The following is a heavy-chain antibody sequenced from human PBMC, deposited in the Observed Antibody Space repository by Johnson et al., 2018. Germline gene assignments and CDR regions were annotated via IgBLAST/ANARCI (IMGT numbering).Heavy chain of an antibody. CDR2: IWYDGNNK. CDR1: GFTFSTYA. Sequence: QVQLVESGGGVVQXGRSLRLSCAASGFTFSTYAMYWVRQAPGKGLEWVAVIWYDGNNKYYADSVKGRATISRDNSKNPLYLQMNSLSAEDTAVYYCATGVIKDYGDPLDYWGQGTLVTVSS. V-gene: IGHV3-33*08. D-gene: IGHD4-17*01. J-gene: IGHJ4*02. CDR3: ATGVIKDYGDPLDY.